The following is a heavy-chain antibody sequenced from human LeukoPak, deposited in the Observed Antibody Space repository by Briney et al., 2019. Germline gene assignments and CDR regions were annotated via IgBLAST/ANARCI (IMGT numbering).Heavy chain of an antibody. D-gene: IGHD3-9*01. CDR3: VRIPNNAGFPNWFDP. CDR2: ITSSSGNI. V-gene: IGHV3-21*01. J-gene: IGHJ5*02. Sequence: KTGGSLRFSCAASGFSFTYSTMNWVRLAPGKGLEWVSSITSSSGNIYYSDSVRGRFTVSRDNAKNSLYLQMNSLIAEDSAVYYCVRIPNNAGFPNWFDPWGQGTLVSVSS. CDR1: GFSFTYST.